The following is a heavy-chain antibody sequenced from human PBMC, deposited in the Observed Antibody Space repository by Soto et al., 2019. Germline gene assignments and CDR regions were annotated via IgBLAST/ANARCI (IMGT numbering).Heavy chain of an antibody. J-gene: IGHJ6*02. V-gene: IGHV1-69*01. CDR1: GGTFSSYA. Sequence: QVQLVQSGAEVKKPGSSVKVSCKASGGTFSSYAISWVRQAPGQGLEWMGGIIPIFGTANYAQKFQGRVTIHADESTSNAYMEVRSLRSENRAVYYCARGLLYCSSTSYYHLNYGMDVWGQGTTVTVSS. CDR2: IIPIFGTA. D-gene: IGHD2-2*01. CDR3: ARGLLYCSSTSYYHLNYGMDV.